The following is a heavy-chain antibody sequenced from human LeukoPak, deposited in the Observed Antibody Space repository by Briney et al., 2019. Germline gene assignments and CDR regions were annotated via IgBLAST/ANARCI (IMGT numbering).Heavy chain of an antibody. D-gene: IGHD3-3*01. CDR1: GFTFSSYA. CDR3: AKVYYDFWSGPMDV. Sequence: GGSLRLSCAASGFTFSSYAMSWVRQAPGKGLEWVSAISGSGGSTYYADSVKGRFTISRDNSKNTLYLQMNSLRAEDTAVCYCAKVYYDFWSGPMDVWGQGTTVTVSS. V-gene: IGHV3-23*01. J-gene: IGHJ6*02. CDR2: ISGSGGST.